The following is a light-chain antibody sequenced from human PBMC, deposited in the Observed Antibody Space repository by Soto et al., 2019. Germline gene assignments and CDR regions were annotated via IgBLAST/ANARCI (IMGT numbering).Light chain of an antibody. CDR2: DAS. Sequence: EIVLTQSPGTLSLSPGERATLSCRASQSVSSSYLAWYQQKPGQAPRLLIYDASNRATAIPARFSGSGSGTDFTLTISSLEPEDFALYYCQQRSNWPRTFGQGTKV. CDR3: QQRSNWPRT. V-gene: IGKV3-11*01. J-gene: IGKJ1*01. CDR1: QSVSSSY.